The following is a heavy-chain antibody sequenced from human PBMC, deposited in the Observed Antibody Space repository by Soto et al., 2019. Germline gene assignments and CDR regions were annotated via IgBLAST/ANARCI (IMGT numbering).Heavy chain of an antibody. D-gene: IGHD2-2*01. V-gene: IGHV3-48*03. CDR3: ARRGSS. Sequence: EVRLVESGGGLVQPGGSLRLSCAASGFTFSSSEMYWVRQAPGKGLEWVLYIHPGGQIIFYADSVKGRFTISRDNAKNSVYLQMNNLRAEDTAVYYCARRGSSWGQGTMVTVSS. CDR1: GFTFSSSE. CDR2: IHPGGQII. J-gene: IGHJ3*01.